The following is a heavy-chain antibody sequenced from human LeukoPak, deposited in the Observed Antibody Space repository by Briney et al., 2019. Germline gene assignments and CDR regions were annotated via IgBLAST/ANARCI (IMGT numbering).Heavy chain of an antibody. D-gene: IGHD2/OR15-2a*01. CDR1: GNYW. J-gene: IGHJ4*02. Sequence: GGSLRLSCAASGNYWMHWVRQAPGTGLVWVSHINSDGSWTSYADSVKGRFSISKDNAKKTGYLQMNSLRAEDTAVYYCVSFYETYWGRGTLVTVSS. CDR2: INSDGSWT. CDR3: VSFYETY. V-gene: IGHV3-74*01.